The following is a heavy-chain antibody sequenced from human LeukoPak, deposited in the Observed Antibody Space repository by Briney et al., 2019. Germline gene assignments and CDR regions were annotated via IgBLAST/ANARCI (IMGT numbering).Heavy chain of an antibody. CDR1: RFTFSDYW. J-gene: IGHJ4*02. Sequence: GGSLRLSCAVSRFTFSDYWMRWVRQAPGKGLGWVAAINKDGSEKRYVGSVKGRFTISRDNAKNSVYLQMTSLGAEDTAVYYCATYTQYFGAPGGADYWGLGTLVTVSS. CDR2: INKDGSEK. CDR3: ATYTQYFGAPGGADY. D-gene: IGHD2-8*02. V-gene: IGHV3-7*01.